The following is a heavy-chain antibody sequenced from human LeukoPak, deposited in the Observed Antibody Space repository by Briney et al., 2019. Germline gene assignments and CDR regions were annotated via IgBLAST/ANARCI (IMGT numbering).Heavy chain of an antibody. Sequence: GGSLRLSCAASGFTFSNYMMHWVRQAPGKGLEWVSTISGGGGSTYYADSVKGRFTISRDNSKNTLYLQVNSLRAEDTAVYYCAKGGKWDVTPFDYWGQGTLVTVSS. CDR2: ISGGGGST. CDR3: AKGGKWDVTPFDY. V-gene: IGHV3-23*01. J-gene: IGHJ4*02. CDR1: GFTFSNYM. D-gene: IGHD1-26*01.